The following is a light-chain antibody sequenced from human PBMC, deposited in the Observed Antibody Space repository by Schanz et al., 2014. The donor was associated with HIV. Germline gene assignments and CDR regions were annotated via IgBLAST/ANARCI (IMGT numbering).Light chain of an antibody. J-gene: IGKJ2*01. Sequence: DIQMTQSPSTLSASVGERVTITCRASQTIYSWLAWYQQKPGRAPNLLIYQASTLETVVPSRFSGSGSGTEFTLTISSLQPDDFPTYYCQQSNTFPYAFGQGTKLEIK. CDR3: QQSNTFPYA. CDR1: QTIYSW. V-gene: IGKV1-5*03. CDR2: QAS.